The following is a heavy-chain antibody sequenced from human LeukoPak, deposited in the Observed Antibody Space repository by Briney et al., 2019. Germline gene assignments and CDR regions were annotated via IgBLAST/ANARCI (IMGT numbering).Heavy chain of an antibody. D-gene: IGHD3-10*01. Sequence: SVKVSCKASGYTFTSYAISWVRQAPGQGLEWMGGIIPIFGTANYAQKFQGRVTITADESTSTAYMELSSLRSEDTAVYYCASLDASHYYGSGTSPPHWGQGTLVTVSS. V-gene: IGHV1-69*13. CDR1: GYTFTSYA. CDR3: ASLDASHYYGSGTSPPH. J-gene: IGHJ4*02. CDR2: IIPIFGTA.